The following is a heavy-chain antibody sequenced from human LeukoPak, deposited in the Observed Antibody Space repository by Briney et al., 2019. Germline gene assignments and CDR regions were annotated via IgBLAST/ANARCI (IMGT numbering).Heavy chain of an antibody. V-gene: IGHV4-34*01. J-gene: IGHJ2*01. CDR2: INHSGRT. CDR3: AGGLKLPYYYGSGSYYPNIGCDL. CDR1: GGPFSGYH. D-gene: IGHD3-10*01. Sequence: PSDPVSLPCGLWGGPFSGYHWLWPRHPPERGVEWIGDINHSGRTIHNLSLKTSDTISIDTSKNQFSLTLSSVTPADTRVYFCAGGLKLPYYYGSGSYYPNIGCDLGGRGTVVSV.